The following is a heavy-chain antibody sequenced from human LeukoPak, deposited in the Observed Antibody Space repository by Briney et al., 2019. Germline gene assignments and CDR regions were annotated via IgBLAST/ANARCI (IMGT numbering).Heavy chain of an antibody. Sequence: ASVKVSCKASGYTFTSYDINWVRQATGQGLEWMGWMNPNSGNTGYAQKFQGRVTMTRNTSISTAYMELSSLRSEDTAVYYCARGIVFQQWLIRMDAFDIWGQGTMVTVSP. CDR1: GYTFTSYD. J-gene: IGHJ3*02. CDR3: ARGIVFQQWLIRMDAFDI. CDR2: MNPNSGNT. D-gene: IGHD6-19*01. V-gene: IGHV1-8*01.